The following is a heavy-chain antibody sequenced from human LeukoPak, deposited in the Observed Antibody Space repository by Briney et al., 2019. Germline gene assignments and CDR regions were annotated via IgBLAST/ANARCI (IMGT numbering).Heavy chain of an antibody. CDR1: VYTCTNHG. Sequence: GASVTVSFTSSVYTCTNHGISWVRQAPGQGLEWMGWISAYNGNANYAQKFQGRVTITTDPSTSTAYMVLRSLRSDDTAVYYCARRQGTTLSFDYWGQGTLVTVSS. V-gene: IGHV1-18*01. CDR2: ISAYNGNA. CDR3: ARRQGTTLSFDY. J-gene: IGHJ4*02. D-gene: IGHD1-1*01.